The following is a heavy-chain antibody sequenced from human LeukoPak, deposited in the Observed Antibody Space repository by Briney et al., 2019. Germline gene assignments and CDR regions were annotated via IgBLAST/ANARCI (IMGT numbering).Heavy chain of an antibody. J-gene: IGHJ3*02. CDR3: SRDRDGDACYI. CDR2: IDPNSGYT. D-gene: IGHD5-24*01. CDR1: GYSFTNCY. Sequence: ASVKVSCKASGYSFTNCYIHCVRQDPGQGLEEMGRIDPNSGYTNYAQKSQGRVTITRATYITTADLALSRLTSADATVISCSRDRDGDACYIWGQGTMVTVSS. V-gene: IGHV1-2*06.